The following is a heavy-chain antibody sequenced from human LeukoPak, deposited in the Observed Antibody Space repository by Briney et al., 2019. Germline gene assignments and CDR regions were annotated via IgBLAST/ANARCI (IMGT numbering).Heavy chain of an antibody. Sequence: GASVKVSCKVSGYTLTELSMHWVRQAPGKGLEWMGGFDPEDGKTIYAHKFQGRVTMTEDTSTDTAYMELSSLRSDDTAVYYCARDEIAVAGDFDYWGQGTLVTVSS. V-gene: IGHV1-24*01. CDR2: FDPEDGKT. CDR1: GYTLTELS. D-gene: IGHD6-19*01. CDR3: ARDEIAVAGDFDY. J-gene: IGHJ4*02.